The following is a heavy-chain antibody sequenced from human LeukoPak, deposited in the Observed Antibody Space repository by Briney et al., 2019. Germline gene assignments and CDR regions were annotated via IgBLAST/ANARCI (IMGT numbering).Heavy chain of an antibody. D-gene: IGHD3-10*01. Sequence: PSETLSLTCTVSGGSISSYYWSWIRQPPGKGLEWIGYIYYSGSTNYNPSLKSRVTISVDTSENQFSLKLSSVTAADTAVYYCASVITSRGWFDPWGQGTLVTVSS. CDR2: IYYSGST. CDR3: ASVITSRGWFDP. J-gene: IGHJ5*02. V-gene: IGHV4-59*01. CDR1: GGSISSYY.